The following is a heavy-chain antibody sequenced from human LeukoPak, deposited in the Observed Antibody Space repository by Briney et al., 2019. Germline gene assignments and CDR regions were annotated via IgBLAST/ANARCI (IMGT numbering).Heavy chain of an antibody. J-gene: IGHJ3*02. CDR1: GLTFSSYG. V-gene: IGHV3-30*02. Sequence: GGSLRLSCAASGLTFSSYGMHWVRQAPGKGLEWVAFIRYDGSNKYYADSVKGRFTISRDNSKNTLYLQMNSLRAEDTAVYYCAKDLRFLYAFDIWGQGTMATVSS. CDR3: AKDLRFLYAFDI. D-gene: IGHD2-21*01. CDR2: IRYDGSNK.